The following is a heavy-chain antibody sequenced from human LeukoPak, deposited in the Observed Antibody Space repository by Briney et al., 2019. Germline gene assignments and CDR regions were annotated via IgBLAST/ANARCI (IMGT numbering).Heavy chain of an antibody. CDR3: AKSYAAAGTPFDY. D-gene: IGHD6-13*01. V-gene: IGHV3-30*18. J-gene: IGHJ4*02. Sequence: GGSLRLSCAASGFTLSSYAIHWVRQAPGKGLERVAILSHDGSTTYYADSVKGRFTISRDSSKNTIYLQMNSLRAEDTAVYYCAKSYAAAGTPFDYWGQGTLVTVSS. CDR2: LSHDGSTT. CDR1: GFTLSSYA.